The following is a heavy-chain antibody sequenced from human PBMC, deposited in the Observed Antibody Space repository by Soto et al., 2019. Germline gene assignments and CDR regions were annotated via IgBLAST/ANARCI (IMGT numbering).Heavy chain of an antibody. CDR2: IYYSGST. V-gene: IGHV4-39*01. CDR3: ASQSAGGYDDGHSPHYYYYMDV. D-gene: IGHD5-12*01. CDR1: GGSISSSSYY. Sequence: SETLSLTCTVSGGSISSSSYYWGWIRQPPGKGLEWIGSIYYSGSTYYNPSLKSRVTISVDTSKNQFSLKLSSVTAADTAVYYCASQSAGGYDDGHSPHYYYYMDVWGKGTTVTVSS. J-gene: IGHJ6*03.